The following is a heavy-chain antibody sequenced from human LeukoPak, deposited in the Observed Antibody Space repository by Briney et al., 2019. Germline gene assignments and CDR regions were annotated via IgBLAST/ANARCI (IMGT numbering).Heavy chain of an antibody. CDR1: GFRFDDYG. D-gene: IGHD6-19*01. CDR2: INWNGGST. V-gene: IGHV3-20*04. CDR3: ARGGSTGWYSFDY. J-gene: IGHJ4*02. Sequence: GGSLRLSCVASGFRFDDYGMSWVRQAPGKGLEWVSGINWNGGSTGYADSVKGRFTISKDNAKNSLYLRMNSLRAEDTALYYCARGGSTGWYSFDYWGQGTLVTVSS.